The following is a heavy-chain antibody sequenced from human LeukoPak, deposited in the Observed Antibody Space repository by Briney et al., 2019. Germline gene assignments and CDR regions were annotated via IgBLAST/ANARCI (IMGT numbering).Heavy chain of an antibody. CDR2: INHSGST. D-gene: IGHD1-26*01. J-gene: IGHJ5*02. CDR3: ARGQWEIRFDP. Sequence: PSETLSLTCAVYGGSFSGYYWSWIRQPPGKGLEWIGEINHSGSTNYNPSLKRRVTISVDTSKNQFSLQLNSVTAADTAVYYCARGQWEIRFDPCGQGTLVTVSS. CDR1: GGSFSGYY. V-gene: IGHV4-34*01.